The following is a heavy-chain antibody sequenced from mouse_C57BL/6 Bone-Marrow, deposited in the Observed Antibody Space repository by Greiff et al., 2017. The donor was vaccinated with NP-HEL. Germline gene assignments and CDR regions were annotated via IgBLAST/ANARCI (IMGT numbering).Heavy chain of an antibody. Sequence: VQLQQSGPELVKPGASVKIPCKASGYTFTDYNMDWVKQSHGKSLEWIGDINPNNGGTIYNQKFKGKATLTVDKSSSTAYLELRSLTSEDTAVYYCARGSSLSYYAMDYWGQGTSVTVSS. CDR3: ARGSSLSYYAMDY. V-gene: IGHV1-18*01. D-gene: IGHD1-1*01. CDR2: INPNNGGT. J-gene: IGHJ4*01. CDR1: GYTFTDYN.